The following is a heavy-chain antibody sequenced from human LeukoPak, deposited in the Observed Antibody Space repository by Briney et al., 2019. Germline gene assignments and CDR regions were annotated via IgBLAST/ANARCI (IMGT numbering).Heavy chain of an antibody. Sequence: GGSLRLSCAASGFTFSSYEMNWVRQAPGKGLEWVSYISSSGSTIYYADSVKGRFTISRDNAKNSLYLQMNSLRAEDTAVYYCAKDEFLKAYCGGDCYPSAFDIWGQGTMVTVSS. CDR3: AKDEFLKAYCGGDCYPSAFDI. J-gene: IGHJ3*02. V-gene: IGHV3-48*03. D-gene: IGHD2-21*02. CDR1: GFTFSSYE. CDR2: ISSSGSTI.